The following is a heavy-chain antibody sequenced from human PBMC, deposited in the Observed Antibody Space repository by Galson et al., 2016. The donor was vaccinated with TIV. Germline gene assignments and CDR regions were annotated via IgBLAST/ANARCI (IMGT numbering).Heavy chain of an antibody. CDR2: IRQDGNEI. CDR3: ARELHWSGRDY. D-gene: IGHD3-3*01. CDR1: GFTFSDYW. V-gene: IGHV3-7*01. J-gene: IGHJ4*02. Sequence: SLRLSCAGSGFTFSDYWMSWVRQAPGKGLEWVANIRQDGNEIYYVDSVKGRFTISRDNAKDSLYLQMNSLRAEDTAVYYCARELHWSGRDYWGQGTLVTVSS.